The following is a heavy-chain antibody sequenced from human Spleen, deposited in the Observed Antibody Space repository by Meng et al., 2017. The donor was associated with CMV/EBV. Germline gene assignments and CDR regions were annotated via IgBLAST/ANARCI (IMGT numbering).Heavy chain of an antibody. V-gene: IGHV4-39*07. D-gene: IGHD2-8*01. CDR3: ARVARNVQRYYFDY. CDR2: IYYSGST. CDR1: GGSISSSSYY. Sequence: SGGSISSSSYYWGWIRQPPGKGLEWIGSIYYSGSTYYNPSLKSRVTISVDTSKNQFSLKLSSVTAADTAVYYCARVARNVQRYYFDYWGQGTLVTVSS. J-gene: IGHJ4*02.